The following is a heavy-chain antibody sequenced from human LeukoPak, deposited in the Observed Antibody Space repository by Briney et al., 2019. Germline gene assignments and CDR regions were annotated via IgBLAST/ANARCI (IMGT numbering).Heavy chain of an antibody. CDR3: AREANSPTARYWYFDL. CDR2: VYYSGRT. J-gene: IGHJ2*01. D-gene: IGHD2-21*01. V-gene: IGHV4-59*02. Sequence: SETLSLTCTVSGGSVSSYYWSWMRQCPGKGLEWIGYVYYSGRTNYNPALKSRVTISLDTSENQFSLKLSSVTAADTAVYYCAREANSPTARYWYFDLWGRGTQVTVS. CDR1: GGSVSSYY.